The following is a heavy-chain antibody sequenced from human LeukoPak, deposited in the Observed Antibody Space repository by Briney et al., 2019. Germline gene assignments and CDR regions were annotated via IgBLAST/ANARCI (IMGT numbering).Heavy chain of an antibody. V-gene: IGHV3-74*01. J-gene: IGHJ4*02. Sequence: GGSLRLSCAASGFTFSSYWMQWVRQAPGKGLVWVSRINSDGSSTSYADSVKGRFTISRDNAKNSLYLQMNSLRAEDTAAYYCARDSIASSKPFDYWGQGTLVTVSS. CDR2: INSDGSST. D-gene: IGHD6-6*01. CDR3: ARDSIASSKPFDY. CDR1: GFTFSSYW.